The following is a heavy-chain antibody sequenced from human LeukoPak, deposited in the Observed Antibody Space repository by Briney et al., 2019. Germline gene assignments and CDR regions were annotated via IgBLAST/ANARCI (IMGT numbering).Heavy chain of an antibody. J-gene: IGHJ4*02. CDR1: GFTFSSYA. CDR2: ISYDGSNK. CDR3: ARAAYYYDSSGYSLAFGY. D-gene: IGHD3-22*01. V-gene: IGHV3-30-3*01. Sequence: PGGSLRLSCAASGFTFSSYAMHWVRQAPGKGLEWVAVISYDGSNKYYADSVKGRFTISRDNSKNTLYLQMNSLRAEDTAVYYCARAAYYYDSSGYSLAFGYWGQGTLVTVSS.